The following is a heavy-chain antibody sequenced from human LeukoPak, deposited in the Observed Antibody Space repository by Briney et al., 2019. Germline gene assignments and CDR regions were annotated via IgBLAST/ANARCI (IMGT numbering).Heavy chain of an antibody. D-gene: IGHD3-16*01. J-gene: IGHJ4*02. V-gene: IGHV4-61*01. Sequence: NPSETLSLTCTVSGNSISSGYYYWGWIRQPPGRGLEWIGYVHNSGSTTYNPSLKSRGTIVLDTSRNQFSLRLSSVTAADTAVYYCTQGAGWLIDYWGQGILVSVSS. CDR1: GNSISSGYYY. CDR3: TQGAGWLIDY. CDR2: VHNSGST.